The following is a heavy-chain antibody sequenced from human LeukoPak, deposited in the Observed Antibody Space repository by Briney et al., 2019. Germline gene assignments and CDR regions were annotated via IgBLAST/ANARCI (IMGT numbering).Heavy chain of an antibody. CDR3: AKGVYNYGGHNWFDP. CDR2: ISYSGST. D-gene: IGHD5-18*01. J-gene: IGHJ5*02. Sequence: SETLSLTCTVSGGSISSYYWSWIRQPPGKGLEWIGYISYSGSTNYNPSLKSRVTISVGTSKNQFSLKLSSVTAADTAVYYCAKGVYNYGGHNWFDPWGQGTLVTVSS. CDR1: GGSISSYY. V-gene: IGHV4-59*01.